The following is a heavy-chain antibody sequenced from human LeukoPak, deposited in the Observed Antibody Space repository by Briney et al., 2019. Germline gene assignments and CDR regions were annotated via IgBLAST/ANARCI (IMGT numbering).Heavy chain of an antibody. V-gene: IGHV4-34*01. CDR2: INHSGST. CDR1: GGSFSGYY. Sequence: SETLSLTCAVYGGSFSGYYWSWIRQPPGKGLEWIGEINHSGSTNYNPSLKSRVTISVDTSKNQFSLKLSSVTAADTAVYYCASFKRIRITMIVVAGETNAFDIWGQGTMVTVSS. CDR3: ASFKRIRITMIVVAGETNAFDI. J-gene: IGHJ3*02. D-gene: IGHD3-22*01.